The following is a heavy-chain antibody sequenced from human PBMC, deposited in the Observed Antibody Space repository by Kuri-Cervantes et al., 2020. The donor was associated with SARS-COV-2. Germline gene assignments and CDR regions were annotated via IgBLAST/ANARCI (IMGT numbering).Heavy chain of an antibody. CDR1: GGSFSGYY. Sequence: GSLRLSCAVYGGSFSGYYWSWIRQPPGKGLEWIGEINHSGSTNYNPSLKSRVTISVDTSKNQFSLKLSSVTAADTAVYYCARSGSGSYYNGVFDPWGQGTLVTVSS. CDR3: ARSGSGSYYNGVFDP. D-gene: IGHD3-10*01. V-gene: IGHV4-34*01. CDR2: INHSGST. J-gene: IGHJ5*02.